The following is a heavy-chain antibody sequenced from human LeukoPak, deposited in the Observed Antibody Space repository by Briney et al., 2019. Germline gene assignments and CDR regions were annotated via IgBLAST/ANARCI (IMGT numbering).Heavy chain of an antibody. CDR2: ISAYNGNT. CDR3: ARDQDYIAPDAFDI. J-gene: IGHJ3*02. V-gene: IGHV1-18*01. Sequence: ASVKVSCKASGYTFTGYGISWVRQAPGQGLEWMGWISAYNGNTNYAQKLQGRVTMTTDTSTSTAYMELRSLRSDDTAVYYCARDQDYIAPDAFDIWGQGTMVTVSS. D-gene: IGHD4-11*01. CDR1: GYTFTGYG.